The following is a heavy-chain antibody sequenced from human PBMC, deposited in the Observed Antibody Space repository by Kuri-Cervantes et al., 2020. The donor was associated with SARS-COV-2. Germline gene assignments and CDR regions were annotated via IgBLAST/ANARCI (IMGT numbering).Heavy chain of an antibody. CDR1: GFRFDNYV. Sequence: GESLKISCAASGFRFDNYVMSWVRQTPRKGLEWVSAISGSGGSTYYADSVKGRFTISRDNSKNTLYLQMNSLRAEDTAVYYCAKDLGKGDTAMVMGGYWGQGTLVTVSS. CDR2: ISGSGGST. V-gene: IGHV3-23*01. D-gene: IGHD5-18*01. CDR3: AKDLGKGDTAMVMGGY. J-gene: IGHJ4*02.